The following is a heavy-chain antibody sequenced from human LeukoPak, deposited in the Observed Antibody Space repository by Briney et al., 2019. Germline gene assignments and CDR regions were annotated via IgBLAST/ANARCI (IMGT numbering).Heavy chain of an antibody. V-gene: IGHV3-23*01. J-gene: IGHJ4*02. CDR3: AKDLGPYYFDY. CDR2: ISGGGVST. D-gene: IGHD7-27*01. CDR1: GFTFSNYA. Sequence: GGSLRLSCAASGFTFSNYAMSWVRQAPGKGPEWVSAISGGGVSTYYADSVKGRFTISRDNSKNTLYLQMNSLRAEDTAVYYCAKDLGPYYFDYWGQGTLVTVSS.